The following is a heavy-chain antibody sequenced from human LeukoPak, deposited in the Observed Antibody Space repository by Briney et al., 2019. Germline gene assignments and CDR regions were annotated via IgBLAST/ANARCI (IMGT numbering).Heavy chain of an antibody. CDR3: ARQNGAVDY. Sequence: GGSLRLSCAASGFTFSSYSMNWVRQAPGKGLEWVSSVSSGGSYIYYADSVKDRFTISRDNAKNSLYLQMDSLRAEDTAVYYCARQNGAVDYWGQGTLVTVSS. CDR2: VSSGGSYI. D-gene: IGHD2-8*01. CDR1: GFTFSSYS. V-gene: IGHV3-21*01. J-gene: IGHJ4*02.